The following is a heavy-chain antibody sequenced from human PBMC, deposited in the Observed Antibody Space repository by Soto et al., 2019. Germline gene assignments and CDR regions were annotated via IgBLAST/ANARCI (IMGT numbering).Heavy chain of an antibody. CDR2: VVHWGTT. CDR3: ARHIGVTGTRGFDY. V-gene: IGHV4-4*02. Sequence: QVQLQESGPGLVKPSGTVSLTCAVSGASISANNWWSWVRRPPGRGLEWIGEVVHWGTTNYNPSLRSRGTISMDKSKNQISLPLSPVTAADSAFYYCARHIGVTGTRGFDYWGQGTLVTVSS. J-gene: IGHJ4*02. D-gene: IGHD6-19*01. CDR1: GASISANNW.